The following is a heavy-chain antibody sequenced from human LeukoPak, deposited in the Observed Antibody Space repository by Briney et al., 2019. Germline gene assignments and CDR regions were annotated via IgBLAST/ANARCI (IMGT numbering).Heavy chain of an antibody. CDR1: GYTFTGYY. V-gene: IGHV1-2*02. D-gene: IGHD4-17*01. CDR2: INPNSGGT. Sequence: ASVKVSCKASGYTFTGYYMHWVRQAPGQGLEWMGWINPNSGGTNYAQKFQGRVTMTRDTSISTAYMELSRLRSDDTAVYYCARGRTVTTFRDAFDIWGQGTMVNVSS. CDR3: ARGRTVTTFRDAFDI. J-gene: IGHJ3*02.